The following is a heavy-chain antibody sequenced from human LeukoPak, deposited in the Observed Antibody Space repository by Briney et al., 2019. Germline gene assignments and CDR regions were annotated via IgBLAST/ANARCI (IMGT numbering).Heavy chain of an antibody. CDR2: IYTSGST. V-gene: IGHV4-61*02. CDR3: ARDLFLWHGGDAFDI. D-gene: IGHD2-21*01. CDR1: GGSISSSSYY. J-gene: IGHJ3*02. Sequence: SETLSLTCTVSGGSISSSSYYWSWIRQPAGKGLEWIGRIYTSGSTDYNPSLKSRVTMSGDTSKNQFSLKLSSVTAADTAVYYCARDLFLWHGGDAFDIWGQGTMVTVSS.